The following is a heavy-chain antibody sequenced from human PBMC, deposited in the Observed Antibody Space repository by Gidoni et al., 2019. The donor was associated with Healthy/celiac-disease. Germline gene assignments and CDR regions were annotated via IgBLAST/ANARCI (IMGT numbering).Heavy chain of an antibody. CDR1: GFTASSDG. V-gene: IGHV3-33*01. CDR3: ARDHCGGDCYSSSWYFDL. CDR2: IWYDGSNK. Sequence: QGQLVESGGGVVKPGRPLRLSCAGSGFTASSDGMQWVRQAPGKGLVWVAVIWYDGSNKYYADSVKGRFTISRDNSKNTLYLQMNSLRAEDTAVYYCARDHCGGDCYSSSWYFDLWGRGTLVTVSS. D-gene: IGHD2-21*02. J-gene: IGHJ2*01.